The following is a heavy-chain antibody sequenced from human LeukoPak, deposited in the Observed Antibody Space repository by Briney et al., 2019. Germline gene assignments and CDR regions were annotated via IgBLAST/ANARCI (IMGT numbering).Heavy chain of an antibody. V-gene: IGHV3-30*04. CDR2: ISYDGSNK. CDR3: ARAAVALAATQDRWNWFDP. D-gene: IGHD2-15*01. Sequence: GGSLRLSCAASGFTFSSYAMHWVRQAPGKGLEWVAVISYDGSNKYYADSVKGRFTISRDNSKNTLYLQMNSLRAEDTAVYYCARAAVALAATQDRWNWFDPWGQGTLVTVSS. J-gene: IGHJ5*02. CDR1: GFTFSSYA.